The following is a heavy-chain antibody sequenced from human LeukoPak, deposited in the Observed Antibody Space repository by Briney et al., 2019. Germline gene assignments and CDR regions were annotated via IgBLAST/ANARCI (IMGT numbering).Heavy chain of an antibody. Sequence: PGGSLRLSCAASGFTFNTFNMSWVRQAPGQGLEWVSSITSGGDYIYYADLVKGPFTTSRANAKNSLSLQLNIPQLEDTAVYYCARGHYGVLAASYKWTPDYWGQGTLVTVSS. CDR2: ITSGGDYI. V-gene: IGHV3-21*01. J-gene: IGHJ4*02. CDR3: ARGHYGVLAASYKWTPDY. D-gene: IGHD3-9*01. CDR1: GFTFNTFN.